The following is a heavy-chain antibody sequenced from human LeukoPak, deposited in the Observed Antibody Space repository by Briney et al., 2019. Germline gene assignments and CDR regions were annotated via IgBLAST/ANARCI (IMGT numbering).Heavy chain of an antibody. Sequence: GGSLRLSCAASGFTFSSYSMNWVRQAPGKGLEWVSYISSSSSTIYYADSVKGRFTISRDNAKNSLYLQMNSLRAEDTAVYYCARDDIAAAGYYYYYMDVWGKGTTVTVSS. D-gene: IGHD6-13*01. CDR1: GFTFSSYS. CDR3: ARDDIAAAGYYYYYMDV. J-gene: IGHJ6*03. V-gene: IGHV3-48*04. CDR2: ISSSSSTI.